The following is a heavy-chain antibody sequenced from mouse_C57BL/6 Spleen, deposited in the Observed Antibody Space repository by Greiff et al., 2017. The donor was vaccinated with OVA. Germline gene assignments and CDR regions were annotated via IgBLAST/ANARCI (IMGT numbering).Heavy chain of an antibody. CDR1: GYTFTSYW. D-gene: IGHD2-1*01. J-gene: IGHJ2*01. Sequence: VQLQQPGTELVKPGASVKLSCKASGYTFTSYWMHWVKQRPGQGLEWIGNINPSNGGTNYNEKFKSKATLTVDKSSSTAYMQLSSLTSEDSAVSYCAREGIGNSYYFDYWGQGTTLTVSS. CDR2: INPSNGGT. V-gene: IGHV1-53*01. CDR3: AREGIGNSYYFDY.